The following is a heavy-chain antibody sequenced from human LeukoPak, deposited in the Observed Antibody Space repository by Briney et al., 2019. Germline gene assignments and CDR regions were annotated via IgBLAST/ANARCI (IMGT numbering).Heavy chain of an antibody. V-gene: IGHV3-74*01. J-gene: IGHJ4*02. Sequence: PGGSLRLSCAASGFTFSSYAMSWVRQAPGKGLVWVSRINTDGSSTSYADSVKGRFTISRDNAKNTLYLQMNSLRAEDTAMYYCARSGYGDFDYWGQGTLVTVSS. CDR3: ARSGYGDFDY. CDR1: GFTFSSYA. CDR2: INTDGSST. D-gene: IGHD5-18*01.